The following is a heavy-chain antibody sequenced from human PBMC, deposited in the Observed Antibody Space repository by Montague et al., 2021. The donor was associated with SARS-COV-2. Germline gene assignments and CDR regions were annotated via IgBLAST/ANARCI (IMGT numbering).Heavy chain of an antibody. CDR2: NK. J-gene: IGHJ3*02. Sequence: NKYYADSLTGRFTISRDNSKNILYLQMNSLRADDTAMYYCARDKPGDYAGPGGFDMWGQGTMVTVSA. D-gene: IGHD4/OR15-4a*01. V-gene: IGHV3-33*01. CDR3: ARDKPGDYAGPGGFDM.